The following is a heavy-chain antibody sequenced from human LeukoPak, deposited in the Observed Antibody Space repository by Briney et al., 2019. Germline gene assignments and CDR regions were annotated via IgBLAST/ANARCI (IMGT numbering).Heavy chain of an antibody. D-gene: IGHD3-22*01. V-gene: IGHV4-61*01. J-gene: IGHJ4*02. Sequence: TSETLSPTCTVSGGSVSSGNYYWSWIRQPPGKGLEWIGYRRYSGSTNYNPSLKSRVTISVDTSKNQFSLKLSSVTAADTAVYYCARDPSGYFNYWGQGTLATVSS. CDR3: ARDPSGYFNY. CDR2: RRYSGST. CDR1: GGSVSSGNYY.